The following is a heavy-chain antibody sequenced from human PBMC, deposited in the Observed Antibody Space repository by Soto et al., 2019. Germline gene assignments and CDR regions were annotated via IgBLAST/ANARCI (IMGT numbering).Heavy chain of an antibody. CDR1: GDSVSSHSV. Sequence: SQTLSLTCVISGDSVSSHSVWNWIRQSPSRGLEWLGRTYYRSRWYYEYAPSVKSRITINPDTSKNQFSLQLNSVTPEDTAVYYCVRGDDDFNPRFDYWGQGTLVTVSS. J-gene: IGHJ4*02. CDR2: TYYRSRWYY. V-gene: IGHV6-1*01. D-gene: IGHD4-17*01. CDR3: VRGDDDFNPRFDY.